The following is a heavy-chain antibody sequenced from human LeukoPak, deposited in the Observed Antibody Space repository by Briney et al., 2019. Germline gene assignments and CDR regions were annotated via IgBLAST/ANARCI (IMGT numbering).Heavy chain of an antibody. CDR1: GFSFRNYW. Sequence: GGSLRLSCAASGFSFRNYWMSWVRQAPGKGLEWVADIKQDGSEKNYVDSVKGRFTISRDNAKNSLSLQMNSLRAEDTAVYYCAKGLRITMVRGVTLFDYWGQGTLVTVSS. D-gene: IGHD3-10*01. CDR3: AKGLRITMVRGVTLFDY. J-gene: IGHJ4*02. CDR2: IKQDGSEK. V-gene: IGHV3-7*03.